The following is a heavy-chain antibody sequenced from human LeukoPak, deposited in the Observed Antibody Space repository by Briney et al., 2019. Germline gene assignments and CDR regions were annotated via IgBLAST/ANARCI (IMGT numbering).Heavy chain of an antibody. CDR1: GGSISSGGYS. CDR3: ARQYQLQDNWFDP. J-gene: IGHJ5*02. CDR2: IYHSGST. D-gene: IGHD2-2*01. Sequence: PSQTLSLTCAVSGGSISSGGYSWSWIRQPPGKGLEWIGYIYHSGSTYYNPSLKSRVTISVDRSKNQFSLKLSSVTAAGTAVYYCARQYQLQDNWFDPWGQGTLVTVSS. V-gene: IGHV4-30-2*01.